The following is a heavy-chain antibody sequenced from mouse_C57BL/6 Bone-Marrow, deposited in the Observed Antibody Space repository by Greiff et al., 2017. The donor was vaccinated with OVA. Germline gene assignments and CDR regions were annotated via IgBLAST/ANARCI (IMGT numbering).Heavy chain of an antibody. CDR3: AREGTDYYAMDY. V-gene: IGHV3-6*01. CDR2: ISYDGSN. J-gene: IGHJ4*01. CDR1: GYSITSGYY. Sequence: VQLKESGPGLVKPSQSLSLTCSVTGYSITSGYYWNLIRQFPGNKLEWMGYISYDGSNNYNPTLKNRISITHDTSKNQFFLKLNSVTTEDTATYYCAREGTDYYAMDYWGQGTSVTVSS.